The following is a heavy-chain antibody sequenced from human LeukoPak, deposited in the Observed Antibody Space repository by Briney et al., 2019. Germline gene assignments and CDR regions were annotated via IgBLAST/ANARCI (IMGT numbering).Heavy chain of an antibody. CDR2: ISVSGGST. CDR3: AKDGVYDFWSGPPTPADY. Sequence: GGSLRLSCAASGFTLSSYAMSWVRQAPGKGLEWVSAISVSGGSTYYADSVKGRSTISRDNSKNTLYLQMKRLSAEPTAVYYCAKDGVYDFWSGPPTPADYWGQGTLVTVPS. V-gene: IGHV3-23*01. J-gene: IGHJ4*02. CDR1: GFTLSSYA. D-gene: IGHD3-3*01.